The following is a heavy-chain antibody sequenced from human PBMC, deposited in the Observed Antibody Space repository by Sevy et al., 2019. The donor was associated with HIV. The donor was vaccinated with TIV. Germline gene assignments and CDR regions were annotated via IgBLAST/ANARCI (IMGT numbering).Heavy chain of an antibody. CDR1: GFTFSSYS. CDR3: ARGADDFWSGYQVDY. J-gene: IGHJ4*02. Sequence: GGSLRLSCAASGFTFSSYSMNWVRQAPGKGLEWVSSISSSSSYIYYADSVKGRFTISRDNAKNPLYLQMNSLRAEDTAVYYCARGADDFWSGYQVDYWGQGTLVTVSS. CDR2: ISSSSSYI. V-gene: IGHV3-21*01. D-gene: IGHD3-3*01.